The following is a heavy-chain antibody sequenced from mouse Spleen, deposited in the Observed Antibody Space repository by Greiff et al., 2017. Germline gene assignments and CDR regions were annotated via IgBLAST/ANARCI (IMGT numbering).Heavy chain of an antibody. V-gene: IGHV5-16*01. CDR2: INYDGSST. J-gene: IGHJ2*01. CDR1: GFTFSDYY. Sequence: EVQRVESEGGLVQPGSSMKLSCTASGFTFSDYYMAWVRQVPEKGLEWVANINYDGSSTYYLDSLKSRFIISRDNAKNILYLQMSSLKSEDTATYYCAREDYRYDGGFFDYWGQGTTLTVSS. CDR3: AREDYRYDGGFFDY. D-gene: IGHD2-14*01.